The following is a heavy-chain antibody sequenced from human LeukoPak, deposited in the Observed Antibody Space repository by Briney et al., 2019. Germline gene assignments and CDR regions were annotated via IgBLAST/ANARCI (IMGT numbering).Heavy chain of an antibody. V-gene: IGHV3-21*01. Sequence: GGSLRLSCAPSGFTFSSYSMNWVRQAPGKGLEWVSSISSSSSYIYYADSVKGRFTISRDNAKNSLYLQMSSLRAEDTAVYYRARDPPPPKYYDFWSGYYLLDYWGQGTLVTFSS. D-gene: IGHD3-3*01. J-gene: IGHJ4*02. CDR3: ARDPPPPKYYDFWSGYYLLDY. CDR2: ISSSSSYI. CDR1: GFTFSSYS.